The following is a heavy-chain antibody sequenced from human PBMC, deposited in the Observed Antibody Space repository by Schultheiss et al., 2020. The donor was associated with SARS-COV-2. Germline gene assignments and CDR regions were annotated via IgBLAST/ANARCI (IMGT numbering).Heavy chain of an antibody. D-gene: IGHD3-10*01. CDR1: GFPFSNYA. CDR3: ARNVITMVQGVMIGYYYYGMDV. Sequence: GGSLRLSCAASGFPFSNYAIHWVRQAPGKGLEWVSSISSSSSYIYYADSVKGRFTISRDNSKNTLYLQMNSLRAEDTAVYYCARNVITMVQGVMIGYYYYGMDVWGQGTTVTVSS. J-gene: IGHJ6*02. CDR2: ISSSSSYI. V-gene: IGHV3-21*01.